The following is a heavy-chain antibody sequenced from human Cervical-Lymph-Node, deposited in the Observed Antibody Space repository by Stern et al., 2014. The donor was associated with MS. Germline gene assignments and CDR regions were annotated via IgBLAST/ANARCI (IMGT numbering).Heavy chain of an antibody. J-gene: IGHJ4*02. CDR3: AREGIPGAGGTFDN. Sequence: VQLVESGAEVKKPGSSVKVSCNVSGGTFSSYTLNWVRQAPGQGLEWMGGIFPIFATTYYPQRFKGKVTITADGSTSTTYLEVSSLTSEDTAVYYCAREGIPGAGGTFDNWGQGTLVIVSS. D-gene: IGHD1-26*01. V-gene: IGHV1-69*01. CDR2: IFPIFATT. CDR1: GGTFSSYT.